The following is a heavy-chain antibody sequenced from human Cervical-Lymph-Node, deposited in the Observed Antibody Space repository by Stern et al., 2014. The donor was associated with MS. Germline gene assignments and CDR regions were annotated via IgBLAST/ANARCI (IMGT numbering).Heavy chain of an antibody. CDR3: AKDINHSSWHPFDY. CDR1: GFTFDDYA. D-gene: IGHD6-19*01. Sequence: EVQLVESGGGLVQPGRSLRLSCAASGFTFDDYAMHWVRQAPGKGLEWVSGICWNSDSVVYADSVKGRFTISRDNAKKSIYLQMNRLRAEDTALYYCAKDINHSSWHPFDYWGQGTLVTVSS. CDR2: ICWNSDSV. J-gene: IGHJ4*02. V-gene: IGHV3-9*01.